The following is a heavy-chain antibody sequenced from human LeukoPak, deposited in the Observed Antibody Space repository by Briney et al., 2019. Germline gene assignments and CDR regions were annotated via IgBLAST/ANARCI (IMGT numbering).Heavy chain of an antibody. CDR1: GGTFSSYA. CDR3: ARDPSHYYARYYMDV. V-gene: IGHV1-69*06. J-gene: IGHJ6*03. Sequence: ASVKVSCKASGGTFSSYAISWVRQAPGQGLEWMGGIIPIFGTANYAQKFQGRVTITADKSTSTAYMELSSLRSEDTAVYYCARDPSHYYARYYMDVWGKGTTVTVSS. D-gene: IGHD3-10*01. CDR2: IIPIFGTA.